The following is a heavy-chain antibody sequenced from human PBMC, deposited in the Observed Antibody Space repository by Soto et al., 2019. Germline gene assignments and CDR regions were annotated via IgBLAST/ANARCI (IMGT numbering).Heavy chain of an antibody. V-gene: IGHV3-73*01. J-gene: IGHJ4*02. CDR1: GFTFGGSA. D-gene: IGHD6-19*01. Sequence: PGGSLRLSCAASGFTFGGSAMHWVRQASGKGREWVGHIRSKTNSYATAYAESVKGRLTISRDDSMNTAYLQMNSLKTEDTAVYFCTRQTDAVQWLVVPTDYNFDYWGQGTLVPVSS. CDR3: TRQTDAVQWLVVPTDYNFDY. CDR2: IRSKTNSYAT.